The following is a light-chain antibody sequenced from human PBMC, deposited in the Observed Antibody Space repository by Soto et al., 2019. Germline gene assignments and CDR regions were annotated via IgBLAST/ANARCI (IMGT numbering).Light chain of an antibody. CDR2: DAS. J-gene: IGKJ2*01. CDR1: QSINDW. V-gene: IGKV1-5*01. Sequence: DIQMTQSPSTLSASVGDRVTITCRASQSINDWLAWYQQKPGKAPKILISDASTLETGAPSRFSGSGSGTEFTLNISSLQPDDFATYYCQQYKSYSAFGQGTKLEIK. CDR3: QQYKSYSA.